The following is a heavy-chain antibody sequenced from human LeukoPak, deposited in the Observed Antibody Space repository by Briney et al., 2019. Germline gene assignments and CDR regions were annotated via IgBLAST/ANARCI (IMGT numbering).Heavy chain of an antibody. CDR2: ISSDGNVK. CDR3: VRDLTYGARFDY. J-gene: IGHJ4*02. Sequence: GTSLRLSCVGSGFTFTDYATHWLRQAPGKGMESVAFISSDGNVKFYPDSLKGRITISRDNFRNTVSLEMSTLRPEDTALYYCVRDLTYGARFDYWGQGTLVTVSS. CDR1: GFTFTDYA. D-gene: IGHD3-9*01. V-gene: IGHV3-30*04.